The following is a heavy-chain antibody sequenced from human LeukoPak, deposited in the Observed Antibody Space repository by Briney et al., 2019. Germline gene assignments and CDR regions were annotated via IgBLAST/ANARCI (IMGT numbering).Heavy chain of an antibody. Sequence: SETLSLTCTVSGGSISSYYWSWIRQPAGKGLEWIGRIYTSGSTNFNPSLKSRVTMSVDTSKNQFSLKLSSVTAADTAVYYCARGMYSGSYYYFDYWGQGTLVTVSS. V-gene: IGHV4-4*07. D-gene: IGHD1-26*01. J-gene: IGHJ4*02. CDR3: ARGMYSGSYYYFDY. CDR2: IYTSGST. CDR1: GGSISSYY.